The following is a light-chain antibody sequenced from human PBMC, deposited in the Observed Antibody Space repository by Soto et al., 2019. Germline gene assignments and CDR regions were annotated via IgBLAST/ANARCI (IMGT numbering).Light chain of an antibody. CDR3: QQSSNWPPIT. CDR2: DAS. CDR1: QSVSNY. V-gene: IGKV3-11*01. J-gene: IGKJ5*01. Sequence: EIVLTQSPATLCLSPGEGATLSCRSSQSVSNYLAWYQQKPGQAPRLLIYDASNRATGIPARFSGSGSGTDFTLTIRSLEPEDFAVYYCQQSSNWPPITCGQGTRLEIK.